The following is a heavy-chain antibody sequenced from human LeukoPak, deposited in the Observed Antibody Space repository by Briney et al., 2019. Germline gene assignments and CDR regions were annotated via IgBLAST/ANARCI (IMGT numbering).Heavy chain of an antibody. Sequence: GGSLRLSCAASGFTFSSYSMNWVRQAPGKGLEWVSSISSSSSYIYYADSVKGRFTISRDNAKNSLYLQMNSLGAEDTAVYYCARPTRYYDSSGYYDAFDIWGQGTMVTVSS. J-gene: IGHJ3*02. CDR2: ISSSSSYI. CDR3: ARPTRYYDSSGYYDAFDI. V-gene: IGHV3-21*01. D-gene: IGHD3-22*01. CDR1: GFTFSSYS.